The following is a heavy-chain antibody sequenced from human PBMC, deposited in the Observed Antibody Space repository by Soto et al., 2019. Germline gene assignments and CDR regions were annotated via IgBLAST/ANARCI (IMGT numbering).Heavy chain of an antibody. Sequence: PSETLSLTCAVSGGSISISNWCGCVRQPPGKGLEWIGEIYHSGSTNYNPSLKSRVTISVDKSKNQFSLKLSSVTAADTAVYYCARDREGSYGMDVWGQGTTVTVSS. J-gene: IGHJ6*02. CDR1: GGSISISNW. CDR3: ARDREGSYGMDV. CDR2: IYHSGST. V-gene: IGHV4-4*02.